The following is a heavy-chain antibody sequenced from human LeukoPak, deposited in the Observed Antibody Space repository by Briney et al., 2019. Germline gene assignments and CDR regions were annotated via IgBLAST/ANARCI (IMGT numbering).Heavy chain of an antibody. CDR3: ARVSSSWYQDWYFDL. CDR2: IYTRGST. D-gene: IGHD6-13*01. Sequence: PSQTLSLTCTVSGDSISSGDYYWSWIRQPAGKGLEWIGRIYTRGSTNYNPSLKSRVIMSVDTSKNQFSLKLSSVTAADTAVYYCARVSSSWYQDWYFDLWGRGTLVTVSS. V-gene: IGHV4-61*02. CDR1: GDSISSGDYY. J-gene: IGHJ2*01.